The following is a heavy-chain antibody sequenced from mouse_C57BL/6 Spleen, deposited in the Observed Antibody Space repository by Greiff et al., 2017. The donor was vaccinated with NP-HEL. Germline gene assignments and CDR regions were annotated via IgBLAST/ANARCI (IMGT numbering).Heavy chain of an antibody. V-gene: IGHV1-63*01. D-gene: IGHD1-3*01. J-gene: IGHJ4*01. Sequence: VQVVESGAELVRPGTSVKMSCKASGYTFTNYWIGWAKQRPGHGLEWIGDIYPGGGYTNYNEKFKGKATLTADKSSSTAYMQFSSLTSVDSAIYYCEGSGYCAMDYWGQGTSVTVSS. CDR3: EGSGYCAMDY. CDR1: GYTFTNYW. CDR2: IYPGGGYT.